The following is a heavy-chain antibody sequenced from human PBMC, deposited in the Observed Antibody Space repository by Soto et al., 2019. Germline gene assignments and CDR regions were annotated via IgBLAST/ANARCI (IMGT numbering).Heavy chain of an antibody. V-gene: IGHV1-2*04. CDR2: INPNSGGT. CDR3: ARDLVRIAAAGRRYYGMDV. D-gene: IGHD6-13*01. CDR1: GYTFTGYY. Sequence: GASVKVSCKASGYTFTGYYMHWVRQAPEQGLEWMGWINPNSGGTNYAQKFQGWVTMTRDTSISTAYMELSRLRSDDTAVYYCARDLVRIAAAGRRYYGMDVWGQGTTVTVSS. J-gene: IGHJ6*02.